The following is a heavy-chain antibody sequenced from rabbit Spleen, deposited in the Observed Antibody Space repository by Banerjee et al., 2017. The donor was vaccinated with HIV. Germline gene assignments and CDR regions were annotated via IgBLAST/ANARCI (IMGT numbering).Heavy chain of an antibody. CDR2: INTGDGNT. CDR3: ARGPTNYYTDL. J-gene: IGHJ3*01. V-gene: IGHV1S45*01. D-gene: IGHD8-1*01. Sequence: QEQLEESGGGLVKPEGSLTLTCKASGVSLNDKDVMCWVRQAPGKGLEWIGCINTGDGNTYYASWAKGRFTISKTSSTTVTLQMTSLTAADTATYVCARGPTNYYTDLWGPGTLVTVS. CDR1: GVSLNDKDV.